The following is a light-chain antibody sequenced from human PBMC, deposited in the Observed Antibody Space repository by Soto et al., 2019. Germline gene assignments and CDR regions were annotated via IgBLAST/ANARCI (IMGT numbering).Light chain of an antibody. V-gene: IGLV1-44*01. CDR2: SNN. Sequence: QAVVTQPPSASGTPGQRVTISCSGSSSNIGTDTVNWYQHLPGTAPKLLIYSNNQRPSGVPDRFSGSKSGTSASLAISGLQSEDEADYYCAAWDDSLKGYVFGTGTKLTVL. CDR1: SSNIGTDT. CDR3: AAWDDSLKGYV. J-gene: IGLJ1*01.